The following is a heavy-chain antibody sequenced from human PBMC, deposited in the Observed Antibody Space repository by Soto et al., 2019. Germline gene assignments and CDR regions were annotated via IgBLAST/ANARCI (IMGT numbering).Heavy chain of an antibody. CDR1: GYTFTGYY. J-gene: IGHJ4*02. CDR3: ARERVPLTTVTTSFDY. Sequence: VSVKVSCKASGYTFTGYYMHWVRQAPGQGLEWMGWINPNSGGTNYAQKFQGRVTMTRDTSISTAYMELSRLRSDDTAVYYCARERVPLTTVTTSFDYWGQGTLVTVSS. D-gene: IGHD4-17*01. V-gene: IGHV1-2*02. CDR2: INPNSGGT.